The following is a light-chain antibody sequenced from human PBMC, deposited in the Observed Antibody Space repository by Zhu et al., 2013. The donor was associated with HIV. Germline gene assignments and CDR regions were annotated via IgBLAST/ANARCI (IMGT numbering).Light chain of an antibody. CDR1: SSNIGAGYD. Sequence: QSVLTQPPSVSGAPGQRVTISCTGRSSNIGAGYDVHWYQQSPGTAPKLLIYGNTNRPSGVPDRFSGSKSGNTASLTISGLQAEDEGDYYCASYTSSTTLVFGGGTKVTVL. V-gene: IGLV1-40*01. J-gene: IGLJ2*01. CDR3: ASYTSSTTLV. CDR2: GNT.